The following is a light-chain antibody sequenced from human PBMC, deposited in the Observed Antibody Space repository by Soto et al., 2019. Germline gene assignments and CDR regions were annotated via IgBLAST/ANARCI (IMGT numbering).Light chain of an antibody. J-gene: IGKJ1*01. Sequence: EIVLTQSPGTLSLSPGERATLSCIASQSVSSSYLAWYQQKPGQAPRLLIYDASNRATGIPARFSGSGSGTDFTLTISSLEPEDFAVYYCQQYNNWPPWTFGQGTKVDIK. CDR2: DAS. CDR3: QQYNNWPPWT. CDR1: QSVSSSY. V-gene: IGKV3-20*01.